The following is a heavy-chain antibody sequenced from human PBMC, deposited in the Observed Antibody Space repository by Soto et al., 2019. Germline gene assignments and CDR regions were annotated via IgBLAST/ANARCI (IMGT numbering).Heavy chain of an antibody. Sequence: EVQLVESGGGLVQPGGSLKLSCAASGFTFSDSAMHWVRQTSGKGLEWVGRIRSKANSYATVYAASVKGRFTISRDDSKNTAYLQMNSLKTEDTAVYYCTRLDSSGYYDYWGQGTLVTVSS. J-gene: IGHJ4*02. D-gene: IGHD3-22*01. CDR3: TRLDSSGYYDY. CDR1: GFTFSDSA. V-gene: IGHV3-73*02. CDR2: IRSKANSYAT.